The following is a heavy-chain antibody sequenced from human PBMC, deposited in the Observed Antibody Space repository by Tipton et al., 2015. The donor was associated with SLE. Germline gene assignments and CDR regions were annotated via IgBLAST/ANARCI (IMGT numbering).Heavy chain of an antibody. CDR2: LYTSGFT. D-gene: IGHD1-7*01. Sequence: TLSLTCTLSGDSISSRNYYWTWIRQPAGKGLEWIGHLYTSGFTNYKPSLKSRLTISLDRSKNQFSLRLTSVTAADTALYYCASQNWNYFYWGQGTLVTVSS. CDR3: ASQNWNYFY. V-gene: IGHV4-61*09. CDR1: GDSISSRNYY. J-gene: IGHJ4*02.